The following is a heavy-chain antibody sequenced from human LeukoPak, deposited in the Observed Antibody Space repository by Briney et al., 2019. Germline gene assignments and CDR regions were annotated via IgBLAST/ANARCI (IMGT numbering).Heavy chain of an antibody. CDR3: ARDGIYCSGSSCYPVEIDY. CDR2: INPNSGGT. D-gene: IGHD2-15*01. J-gene: IGHJ4*02. CDR1: EYTFTDYY. Sequence: ASVKVSCKASEYTFTDYYMHWVRQAPGQGPEWMGWINPNSGGTNYAQKFQGRVTMTRDTSISTAYMELSRLRSDDTAVYYCARDGIYCSGSSCYPVEIDYWGQGTLVTVSS. V-gene: IGHV1-2*02.